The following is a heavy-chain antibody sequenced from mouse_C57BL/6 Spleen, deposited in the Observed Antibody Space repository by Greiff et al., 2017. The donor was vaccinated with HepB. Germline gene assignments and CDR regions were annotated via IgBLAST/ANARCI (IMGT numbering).Heavy chain of an antibody. CDR3: AIEITTVVAKAMDY. V-gene: IGHV1-80*01. D-gene: IGHD1-1*01. J-gene: IGHJ4*01. Sequence: QVQLKESGAELVKPGASVKISCKASGYAFSSYWLNWVKQRPGKGLEWIGQIYPGDGETNSNGKFKVKATLTADKSSSTAFMQLNSLTSEDSAFYFCAIEITTVVAKAMDYWGQGTSVTVSS. CDR2: IYPGDGET. CDR1: GYAFSSYW.